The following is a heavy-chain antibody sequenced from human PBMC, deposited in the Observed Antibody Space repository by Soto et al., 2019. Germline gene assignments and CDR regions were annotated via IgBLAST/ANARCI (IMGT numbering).Heavy chain of an antibody. D-gene: IGHD3-10*01. CDR3: ARDLTYYYGSGRKDYYGMDV. J-gene: IGHJ6*02. Sequence: QAQLVESGGGLVKPGGSLRLSCAASGFTFSDYYMSWIRQAPGKGLEWVSYISSSSSYTNYADSVKGRFTISRDNAKNSLYLQMNSLRAEDTAVYYCARDLTYYYGSGRKDYYGMDVWGQGTTVTVSS. V-gene: IGHV3-11*05. CDR1: GFTFSDYY. CDR2: ISSSSSYT.